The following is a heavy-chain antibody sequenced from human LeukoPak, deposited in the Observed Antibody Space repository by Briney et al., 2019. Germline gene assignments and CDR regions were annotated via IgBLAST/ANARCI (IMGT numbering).Heavy chain of an antibody. CDR3: ARRVRCSSTSCYSASLNNWFDP. D-gene: IGHD2-2*01. CDR1: GGSFSGYY. CDR2: INHSGST. J-gene: IGHJ5*02. Sequence: SETLSLTCAVYGGSFSGYYWSWIRQPPGKGLEWIGEINHSGSTNYNPSLKSRVTISVDTSKNQFSLKLSSVTAADTAVYYCARRVRCSSTSCYSASLNNWFDPWGQGTLVTVSS. V-gene: IGHV4-34*01.